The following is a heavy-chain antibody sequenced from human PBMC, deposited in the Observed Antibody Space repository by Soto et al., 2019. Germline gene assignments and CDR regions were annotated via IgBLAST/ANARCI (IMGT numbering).Heavy chain of an antibody. V-gene: IGHV3-64D*06. CDR3: ATTFLLPLEN. J-gene: IGHJ4*03. CDR2: ISNQGDTT. D-gene: IGHD2-15*01. Sequence: GQGLEYVSGISNQGDTTYYADSVKGRFTISRDNSKNTLYFQMSSLRPEDTAVYYCATTFLLPLENCGQAIQGT.